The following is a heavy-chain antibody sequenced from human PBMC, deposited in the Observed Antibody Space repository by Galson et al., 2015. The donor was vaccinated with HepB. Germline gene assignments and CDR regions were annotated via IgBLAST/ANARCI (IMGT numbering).Heavy chain of an antibody. CDR1: GFTFSNAW. CDR3: TTDTLVVVPAAIDYYYYYMDV. V-gene: IGHV3-15*07. J-gene: IGHJ6*03. Sequence: SLRLSCAASGFTFSNAWMNWVRQAPGKGLEWVGRIKSKTDGGTTDYAAPVKGRFTISRDDSKNTLYLQMNSLKTEDTAVYYCTTDTLVVVPAAIDYYYYYMDVWGKGTTVTVSS. CDR2: IKSKTDGGTT. D-gene: IGHD2-2*02.